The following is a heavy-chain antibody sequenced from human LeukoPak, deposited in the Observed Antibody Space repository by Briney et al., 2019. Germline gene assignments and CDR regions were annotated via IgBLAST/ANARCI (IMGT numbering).Heavy chain of an antibody. CDR1: GFTFSSYG. J-gene: IGHJ6*03. CDR2: ISGSGGST. Sequence: GGSLRLSCAASGFTFSSYGMSWVRQAPGKGLEWVSAISGSGGSTYYADSVKGRFTISRDNAKNSLYLQMNSLRAEDTAVYYCARTLSHCSGGSCYFVSYYYYYMDVWGKGTTVTVSS. D-gene: IGHD2-15*01. V-gene: IGHV3-23*01. CDR3: ARTLSHCSGGSCYFVSYYYYYMDV.